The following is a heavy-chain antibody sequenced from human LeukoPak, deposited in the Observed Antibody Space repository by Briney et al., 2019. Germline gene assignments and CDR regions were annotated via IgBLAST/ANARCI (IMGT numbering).Heavy chain of an antibody. J-gene: IGHJ4*02. D-gene: IGHD3-3*01. CDR3: ARVGSRYDFWSGYYSGFDY. Sequence: PSETLSLTCTVSGGSISSYYWSWIRQPPGKGLECIGYIYYSGSTNYNPSLKSRVTISVDTSKNQFSLKLSSVTAADTAVYYCARVGSRYDFWSGYYSGFDYWGQGTLVTVSS. CDR1: GGSISSYY. CDR2: IYYSGST. V-gene: IGHV4-59*01.